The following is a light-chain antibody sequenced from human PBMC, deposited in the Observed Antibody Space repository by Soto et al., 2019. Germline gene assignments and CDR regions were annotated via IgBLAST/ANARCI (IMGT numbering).Light chain of an antibody. V-gene: IGKV3-20*01. CDR1: QSVISNY. CDR2: AAS. J-gene: IGKJ1*01. Sequence: EVVLTQSPGTVSLSPGERATLSCRASQSVISNYLAWYQQKPGQAPRLLIYAASSRATGIPDRFSGSGSGTDFTLSISRLEPEDFAVYYCHQYGSAITWTFGQGTKVEIK. CDR3: HQYGSAITWT.